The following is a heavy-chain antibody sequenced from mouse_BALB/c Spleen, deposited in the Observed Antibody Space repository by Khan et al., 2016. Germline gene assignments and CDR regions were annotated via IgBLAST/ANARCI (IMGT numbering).Heavy chain of an antibody. D-gene: IGHD2-4*01. J-gene: IGHJ4*01. CDR3: AREETMIKDYSMDY. CDR2: IFPGGGYT. CDR1: GYTFTNYW. V-gene: IGHV1-63*02. Sequence: QVQLQQSGAELVRPGTSVKISCKASGYTFTNYWLGWVKQRPGHGLEWIGDIFPGGGYTNYKEKFKGKATLTADTSSSTAYMQLSSLTSEDSAVYFCAREETMIKDYSMDYWGRGTSVTVSS.